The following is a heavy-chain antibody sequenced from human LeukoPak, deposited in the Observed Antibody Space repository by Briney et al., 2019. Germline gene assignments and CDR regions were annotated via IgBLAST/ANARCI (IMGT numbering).Heavy chain of an antibody. CDR2: IYTSGST. CDR3: ARHSIDRNANRIFDY. Sequence: PSETLSLTCAVYGGSFSGYYWSWIRQPAGKGLEWIGRIYTSGSTNYNPSLKSRVTMSVDTSKNQFSLKLSSVTAADTAVYYCARHSIDRNANRIFDYWGQGTLVTVSS. D-gene: IGHD1-1*01. J-gene: IGHJ4*02. CDR1: GGSFSGYY. V-gene: IGHV4-59*10.